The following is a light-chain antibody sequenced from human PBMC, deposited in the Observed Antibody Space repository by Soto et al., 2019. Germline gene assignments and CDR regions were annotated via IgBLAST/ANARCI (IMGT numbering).Light chain of an antibody. CDR2: EGS. Sequence: QSALTQPASVSGSPGHSITISCTGTSSDVGSYNLVSWYQQHPGKAPKLMIYEGSKRPSGVSNRFSGSKSGNTASLTISGLQAEDEADYYCCSYASSSTVFGGGTKVTVL. CDR3: CSYASSSTV. CDR1: SSDVGSYNL. V-gene: IGLV2-23*01. J-gene: IGLJ2*01.